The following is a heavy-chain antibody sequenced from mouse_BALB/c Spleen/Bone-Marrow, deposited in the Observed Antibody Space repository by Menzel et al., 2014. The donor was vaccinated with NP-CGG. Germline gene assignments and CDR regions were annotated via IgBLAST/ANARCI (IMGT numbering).Heavy chain of an antibody. CDR1: GFTFSSYT. CDR2: ISNGGGST. D-gene: IGHD1-2*01. Sequence: EVQVVESGGGLVQPGGSLKLSCAASGFTFSSYTMSWVRQTPEKRLEWVAYISNGGGSTYYPDTVKGRFTISRDNAKNTPYLQMSSMKSEDTAMYYCARRSAATYYFDYWGQGTTLTVSS. CDR3: ARRSAATYYFDY. V-gene: IGHV5-12-2*01. J-gene: IGHJ2*01.